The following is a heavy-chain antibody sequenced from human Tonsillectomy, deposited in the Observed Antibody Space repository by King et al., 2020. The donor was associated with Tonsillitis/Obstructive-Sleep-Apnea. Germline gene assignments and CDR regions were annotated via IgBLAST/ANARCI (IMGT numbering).Heavy chain of an antibody. CDR1: AFTFSDYY. V-gene: IGHV3-11*05. CDR3: ARASYSRSSLGYYYDMDV. D-gene: IGHD6-6*01. CDR2: ISSSSSYT. J-gene: IGHJ6*03. Sequence: VQLVESGGGLVKPGGSLRLSCAASAFTFSDYYMSWIRQAPGKGLEWVSYISSSSSYTNYADSVKGRFTISRDNAKNSLYLQMNSLRAEDTAVYYCARASYSRSSLGYYYDMDVWGKGSTVTVSS.